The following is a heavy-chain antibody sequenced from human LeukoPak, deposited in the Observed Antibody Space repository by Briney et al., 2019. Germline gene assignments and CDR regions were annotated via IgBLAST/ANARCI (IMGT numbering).Heavy chain of an antibody. CDR2: IHYGGST. Sequence: SETLSLTCTVSGGSISSYYWSWVRQPPGTGLDWIGYIHYGGSTNYNPSLKSRVTISVDTSKNQFSMKLSSVTATDTAVYYCARHSSSWPLFDYWGQGTLVTVSS. D-gene: IGHD6-13*01. J-gene: IGHJ4*02. CDR3: ARHSSSWPLFDY. CDR1: GGSISSYY. V-gene: IGHV4-59*08.